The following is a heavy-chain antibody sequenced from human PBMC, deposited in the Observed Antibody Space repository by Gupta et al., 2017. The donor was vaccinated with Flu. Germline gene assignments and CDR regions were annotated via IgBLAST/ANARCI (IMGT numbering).Heavy chain of an antibody. CDR2: IGSGGNR. CDR3: ERDFDWAFHH. D-gene: IGHD3-9*01. CDR1: GVTFSDCH. V-gene: IGHV3-48*02. J-gene: IGHJ4*02. Sequence: EVQLVESGGDLVQPGGSLRLSCAASGVTFSDCHMNWVCQAPGRGLEWLSYIGSGGNRDYEDSVRGRVTISRDNAKNSLNLQMNSMRDEDTAVYDCERDFDWAFHHWGQGSLVTVSS.